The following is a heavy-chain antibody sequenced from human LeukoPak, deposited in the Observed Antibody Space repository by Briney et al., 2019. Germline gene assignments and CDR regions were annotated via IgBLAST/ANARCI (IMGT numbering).Heavy chain of an antibody. V-gene: IGHV1-8*01. D-gene: IGHD2-2*01. CDR3: ARHAGHCSSTSCPPSDAFDI. CDR2: INPNSGNP. CDR1: GYTFTSYD. J-gene: IGHJ3*02. Sequence: GASVKVSCKASGYTFTSYDINWVRQATGQGPEWMGWINPNSGNPGYAQKFQGRVTMTSNTSISTAYMELSSLRSEDTAVYYCARHAGHCSSTSCPPSDAFDIWGQGTMVTVSS.